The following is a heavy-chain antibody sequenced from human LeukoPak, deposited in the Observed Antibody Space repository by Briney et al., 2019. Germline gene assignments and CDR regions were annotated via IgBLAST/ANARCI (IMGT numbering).Heavy chain of an antibody. CDR1: GGSISSYY. CDR2: IYYSGST. CDR3: ARVLDGSGGWYGGGYDY. J-gene: IGHJ4*02. V-gene: IGHV4-59*12. D-gene: IGHD6-19*01. Sequence: SETLSLTCTVSGGSISSYYWSWIRQPPGKGLEWIGYIYYSGSTYYNPSLKSRVTISVDTSKNQFSLKLSSVTAADTAVYYCARVLDGSGGWYGGGYDYWGQGTLVTVSS.